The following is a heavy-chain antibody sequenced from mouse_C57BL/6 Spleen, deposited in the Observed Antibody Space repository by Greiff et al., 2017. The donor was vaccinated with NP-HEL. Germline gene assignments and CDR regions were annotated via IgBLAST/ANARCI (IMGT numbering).Heavy chain of an antibody. D-gene: IGHD1-1*01. J-gene: IGHJ2*01. CDR3: ARESYYYGSSPFDY. CDR2: ISYDGSN. Sequence: EVQLQESGPGLVKPSQSLSLTCSVTGYSITSGYYWNWIRQFPGNKLEWMGYISYDGSNNYNPSLKNRISITRDTPKNQFFLKLNSVTTEDTATYYCARESYYYGSSPFDYWGQGTTLTVSS. V-gene: IGHV3-6*01. CDR1: GYSITSGYY.